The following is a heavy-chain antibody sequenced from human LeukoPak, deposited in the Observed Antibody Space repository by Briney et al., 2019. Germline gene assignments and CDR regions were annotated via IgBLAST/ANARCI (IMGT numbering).Heavy chain of an antibody. CDR2: ISAYNGNT. Sequence: APVKVSCKASGYTFTSYGISWVRQAPGQGLEWMGWISAYNGNTNYAQKLQGRVTMTTDTSTSTAYMELRSLRSDDTAVYYCARSPNIAVAGDFDYWGQGTLVTVSS. J-gene: IGHJ4*02. V-gene: IGHV1-18*01. D-gene: IGHD6-19*01. CDR1: GYTFTSYG. CDR3: ARSPNIAVAGDFDY.